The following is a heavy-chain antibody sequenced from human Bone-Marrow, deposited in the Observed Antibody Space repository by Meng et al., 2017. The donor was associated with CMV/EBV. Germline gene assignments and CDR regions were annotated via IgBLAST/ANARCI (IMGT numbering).Heavy chain of an antibody. CDR1: GFTFSSYS. Sequence: AAGFTFSSYSINWVRQAPGKGLEWVSSISSNSRYIFYADSMKGRFTISRDNAKNSLYLQMNSLRADDTAIYCCARVYCSRGSCSFDYWGQGSLVTVSS. V-gene: IGHV3-21*01. CDR2: ISSNSRYI. CDR3: ARVYCSRGSCSFDY. D-gene: IGHD2-15*01. J-gene: IGHJ4*02.